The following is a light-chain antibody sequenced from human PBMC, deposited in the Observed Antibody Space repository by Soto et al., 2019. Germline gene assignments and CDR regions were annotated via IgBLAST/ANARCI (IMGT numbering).Light chain of an antibody. V-gene: IGKV1-5*03. Sequence: DIQMTQSPSTLSASVGDRVTITCRASQSISSRLAWYQQKPGKAPKLLIYKASSLESGVPSRFSGSGSGTEFTLNISSLQPDDFANYYCQQYNSYSRTFGQATKMEI. CDR2: KAS. J-gene: IGKJ1*01. CDR3: QQYNSYSRT. CDR1: QSISSR.